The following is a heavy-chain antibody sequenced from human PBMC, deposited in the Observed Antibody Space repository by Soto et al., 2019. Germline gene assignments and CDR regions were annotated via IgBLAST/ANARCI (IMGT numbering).Heavy chain of an antibody. CDR3: ARMVWDYYDSSGYFVDY. CDR1: GYTFTSYG. CDR2: ISAYNGNT. V-gene: IGHV1-18*01. J-gene: IGHJ4*02. D-gene: IGHD3-22*01. Sequence: ASVKVSCKASGYTFTSYGISWVRQAPGQGLERMGWISAYNGNTNYAQKLQGRVTMTTDTSTSTAYMELRSLGSDDTAVYYCARMVWDYYDSSGYFVDYWGQGTLVTVSS.